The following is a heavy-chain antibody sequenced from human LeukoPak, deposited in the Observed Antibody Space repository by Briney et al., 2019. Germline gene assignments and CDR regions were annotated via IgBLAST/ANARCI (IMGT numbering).Heavy chain of an antibody. CDR1: GGSISSGSYY. J-gene: IGHJ5*02. V-gene: IGHV4-61*02. CDR2: FYTSGST. Sequence: PSQTLSLTCTVSGGSISSGSYYWSWIRQPAGKGLEWIGRFYTSGSTNYNPSLKSRVTMSLDASKNQFSLELNSVTPADTAVYYCARGGNYWPQWWFDPWGRGTLVSVSS. CDR3: ARGGNYWPQWWFDP. D-gene: IGHD1-26*01.